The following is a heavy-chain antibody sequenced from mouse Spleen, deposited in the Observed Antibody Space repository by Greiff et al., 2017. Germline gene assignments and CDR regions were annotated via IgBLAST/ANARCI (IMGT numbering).Heavy chain of an antibody. CDR1: GFTFSSYG. CDR2: ISSGGSYT. D-gene: IGHD2-3*01. V-gene: IGHV5-6*01. J-gene: IGHJ2*01. Sequence: EVQGVESGGDLVKPGGSLKLSCAASGFTFSSYGMSWVRQTPDKRLEWVATISSGGSYTYYPDSVKGRFTISRDNAKNTLYLQMSSLKSEDTAMYYCARHGDGYYGNWGQGTTLTVSS. CDR3: ARHGDGYYGN.